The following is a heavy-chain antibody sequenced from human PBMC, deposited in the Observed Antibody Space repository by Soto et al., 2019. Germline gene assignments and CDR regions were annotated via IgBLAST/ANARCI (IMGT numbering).Heavy chain of an antibody. V-gene: IGHV4-4*02. CDR2: IYHSGST. D-gene: IGHD3-9*01. Sequence: QVQLQESGPGLVKPSGTLSLTCAVSSGSISSSNWWSWVRQPPGKGLEWIGEIYHSGSTNYNPSLKSRVTISVDKSKNQFSLKLSSVTAADTAVYYCAREDILTGYYDYYYCYMDVWGKGTTVTVSS. CDR1: SGSISSSNW. J-gene: IGHJ6*03. CDR3: AREDILTGYYDYYYCYMDV.